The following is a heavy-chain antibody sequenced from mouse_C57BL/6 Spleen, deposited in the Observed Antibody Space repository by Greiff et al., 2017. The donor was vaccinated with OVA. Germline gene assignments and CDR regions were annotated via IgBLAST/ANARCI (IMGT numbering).Heavy chain of an antibody. D-gene: IGHD2-4*01. V-gene: IGHV1-64*01. J-gene: IGHJ3*01. CDR1: GYTFTSYW. CDR3: ASVYYDYDGSAWFAY. CDR2: IHPNSGST. Sequence: VQLQQPGAELVKPGASVPLSCKASGYTFTSYWMHWVKQRPGQGLEWIGMIHPNSGSTNYNEKFKSKATLTVDKSSSTAYMQLSSLTSEDSAVYYCASVYYDYDGSAWFAYWGQGTLVTVSA.